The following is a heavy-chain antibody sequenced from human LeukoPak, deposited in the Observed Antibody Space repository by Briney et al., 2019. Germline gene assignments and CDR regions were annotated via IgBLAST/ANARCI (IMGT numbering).Heavy chain of an antibody. Sequence: GGSLRLSCAASGFTFSSYSMNWVRQAPGKGLEWVSSISSSSSYIYYADSVKGRFTISRDDAKNSLYLQMNSLRAEDTAVYYCAKDHLRYYGSGTFDYWGQGTLVTVSS. V-gene: IGHV3-21*01. J-gene: IGHJ4*02. D-gene: IGHD3-10*01. CDR1: GFTFSSYS. CDR3: AKDHLRYYGSGTFDY. CDR2: ISSSSSYI.